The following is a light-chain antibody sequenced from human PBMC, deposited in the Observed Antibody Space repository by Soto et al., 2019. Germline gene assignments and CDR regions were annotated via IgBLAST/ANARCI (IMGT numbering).Light chain of an antibody. Sequence: QSVLTQPPSASGTPGQRVTISCSGSSSNIGSNYVYWYHQLPGTAPKLLIYRHNQRPSGVTDRFSGSKSGTSASLAISGLRSEDEADYYCAAWDDSLSGYVFGTGTKVTVL. J-gene: IGLJ1*01. CDR3: AAWDDSLSGYV. CDR2: RHN. CDR1: SSNIGSNY. V-gene: IGLV1-47*01.